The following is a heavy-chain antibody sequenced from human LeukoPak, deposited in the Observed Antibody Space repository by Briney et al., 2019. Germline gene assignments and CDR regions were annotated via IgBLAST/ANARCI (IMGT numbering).Heavy chain of an antibody. Sequence: PSETLSLTCTASGGSINTYYWSWIRQPPGKGLEWIGYIYFSGSTDYNPSLKSRVSISLEPSENQFSLRLTSVTAADPAVYYCARSYNNAGYFYYGMDVWGQGTTVTVSS. CDR2: IYFSGST. J-gene: IGHJ6*02. CDR3: ARSYNNAGYFYYGMDV. CDR1: GGSINTYY. D-gene: IGHD5-24*01. V-gene: IGHV4-59*08.